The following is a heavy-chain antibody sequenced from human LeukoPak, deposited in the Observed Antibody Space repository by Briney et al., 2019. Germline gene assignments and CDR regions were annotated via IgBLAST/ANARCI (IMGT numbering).Heavy chain of an antibody. CDR2: IKQDGSEK. D-gene: IGHD3-10*01. J-gene: IGHJ5*02. CDR1: GFTFSGYW. Sequence: GGSLRLSCAASGFTFSGYWMSWVRQAPGKGLEWVANIKQDGSEKYYVDSVEGRFHISRDNAKNSLYLQMNSLRAEDTAVYYCAKDLLGESGAGGSWGQGTLVIVSS. V-gene: IGHV3-7*01. CDR3: AKDLLGESGAGGS.